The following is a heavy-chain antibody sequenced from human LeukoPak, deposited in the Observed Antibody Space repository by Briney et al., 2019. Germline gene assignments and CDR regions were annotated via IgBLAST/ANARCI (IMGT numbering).Heavy chain of an antibody. CDR3: AKDLYSYGHPYFDS. CDR2: ISGSGGTT. V-gene: IGHV3-23*01. J-gene: IGHJ4*02. CDR1: GFAFNADV. Sequence: GGSLRLSCAASGFAFNADVMNWVRQAPGKGLEWVSAISGSGGTTYYADSVKGRSTISRDNSKNTVYLQMTSLRAEDTAVYYCAKDLYSYGHPYFDSWGQGILVTVSS. D-gene: IGHD5-18*01.